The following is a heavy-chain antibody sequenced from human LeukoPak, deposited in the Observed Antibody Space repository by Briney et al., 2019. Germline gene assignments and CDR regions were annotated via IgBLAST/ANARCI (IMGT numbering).Heavy chain of an antibody. Sequence: PSETLSLTCTVSGGSISSSSYYWGWIRQPPGKGLEWIGSIYYSGSTYYNPYLKSRVTISVDTSKNQFSLKLSSVTAADTAVYYCARVFRIAAAAYYFDYWGQGTLVTVSS. CDR2: IYYSGST. D-gene: IGHD6-13*01. CDR3: ARVFRIAAAAYYFDY. CDR1: GGSISSSSYY. J-gene: IGHJ4*02. V-gene: IGHV4-39*01.